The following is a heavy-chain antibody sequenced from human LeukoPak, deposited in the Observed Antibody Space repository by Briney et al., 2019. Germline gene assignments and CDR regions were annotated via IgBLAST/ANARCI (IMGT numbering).Heavy chain of an antibody. CDR2: INHSGST. Sequence: SETLSLTCAVYGGSFSGYYWSWIRQPPGKGLEWIGEINHSGSTNYNPSLKSRVTISVDTSKNQFSLKLSSVTAADTAVYYCARHRVARGVIITRGTHFDYWGQGTLVTVSS. V-gene: IGHV4-34*01. J-gene: IGHJ4*02. CDR1: GGSFSGYY. D-gene: IGHD3-10*01. CDR3: ARHRVARGVIITRGTHFDY.